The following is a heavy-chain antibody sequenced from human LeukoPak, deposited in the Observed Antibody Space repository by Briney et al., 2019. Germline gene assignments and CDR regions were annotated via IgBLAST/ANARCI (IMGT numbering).Heavy chain of an antibody. CDR1: GFTFSSYA. V-gene: IGHV3-30*04. Sequence: GRSLRLSCAASGFTFSSYAMHWVRQAPGKGLEWVAVISYDGSNEYYADSVKGRFTISRDNSKNTLYVQMNSLRPEDTAVYYRARDGYCGSASCYGWFDPWGQGTLVTVSS. D-gene: IGHD2-2*03. CDR3: ARDGYCGSASCYGWFDP. J-gene: IGHJ5*02. CDR2: ISYDGSNE.